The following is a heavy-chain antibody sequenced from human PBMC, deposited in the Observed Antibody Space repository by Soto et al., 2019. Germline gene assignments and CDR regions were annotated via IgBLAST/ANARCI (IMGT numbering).Heavy chain of an antibody. CDR3: AHSHGYRSLFLFDY. CDR2: IYWDDDK. V-gene: IGHV2-5*02. D-gene: IGHD6-19*01. CDR1: GFSLSTSGVG. J-gene: IGHJ4*02. Sequence: SGPTLVNPTQTLTLTCTFSGFSLSTSGVGVGWIRQPPGKALEWLALIYWDDDKRYSPSLKSRLTITKDTSKNQVVLTMTNMDPVDNATDCRAHSHGYRSLFLFDYWGQGTLVTVSS.